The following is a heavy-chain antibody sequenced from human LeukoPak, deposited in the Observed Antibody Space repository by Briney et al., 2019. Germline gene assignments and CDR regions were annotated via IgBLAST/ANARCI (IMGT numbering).Heavy chain of an antibody. CDR3: ARVRYCSGGSCRRHDAFQI. D-gene: IGHD2-15*01. J-gene: IGHJ3*02. CDR1: GGSISNSSYY. CDR2: LYYSGST. Sequence: SETLSLTCTVSGGSISNSSYYWGWIRQPPGKGLDWIGSLYYSGSTYYNSSLKSRLITSVDTSKNQFSLKLRSVTAADTAVYYCARVRYCSGGSCRRHDAFQIWGQGTMVTVSS. V-gene: IGHV4-39*07.